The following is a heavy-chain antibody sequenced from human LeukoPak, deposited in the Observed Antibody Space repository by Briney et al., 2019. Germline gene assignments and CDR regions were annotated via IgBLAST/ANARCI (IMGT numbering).Heavy chain of an antibody. CDR1: GYTFTGYY. J-gene: IGHJ4*02. V-gene: IGHV1-2*02. CDR3: ARDYYYDSSGDDY. Sequence: ASVKVSCKASGYTFTGYYMHWVRQAPGQGPEWMGWINPNSGGTNYAQKFQGRVTMTRDTSISTAYMELSRLRSDDTAVYYCARDYYYDSSGDDYWGQGTLVTVSS. CDR2: INPNSGGT. D-gene: IGHD3-22*01.